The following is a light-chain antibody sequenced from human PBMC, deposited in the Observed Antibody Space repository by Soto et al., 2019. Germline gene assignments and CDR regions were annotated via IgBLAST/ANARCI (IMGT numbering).Light chain of an antibody. CDR2: GAS. V-gene: IGKV3-20*01. J-gene: IGKJ1*01. CDR3: QQYSSSPRT. Sequence: EIVLTQSPATLSLSPGDRATLSCRASQTVSSNFLAWYQQKPGQAPRLLIYGASNRATGIPDRFSGSGSGTDFTLTISRLEPEDFAVYYCQQYSSSPRTFGQGTKVEIK. CDR1: QTVSSNF.